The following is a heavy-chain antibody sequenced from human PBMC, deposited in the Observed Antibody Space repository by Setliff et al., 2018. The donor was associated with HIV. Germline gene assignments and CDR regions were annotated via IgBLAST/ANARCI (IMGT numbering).Heavy chain of an antibody. V-gene: IGHV4-59*03. CDR1: GASISSYY. Sequence: SETLSLTCSVSGASISSYYWSWIRQPPGKGLEWIGYISPTGNTNYNPSLKSRVTMSTDRSKNQFSLNVRSVTAADTAVYFCAKSSPSIGYISDHWGQGTLVTVSS. CDR2: ISPTGNT. D-gene: IGHD5-12*01. CDR3: AKSSPSIGYISDH. J-gene: IGHJ4*02.